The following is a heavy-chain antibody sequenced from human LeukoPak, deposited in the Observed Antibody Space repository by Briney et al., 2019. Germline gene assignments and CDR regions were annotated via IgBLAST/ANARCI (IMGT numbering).Heavy chain of an antibody. CDR3: ARDRPGYSYGLGAFDI. V-gene: IGHV1-69*05. CDR2: IIPIFGTA. J-gene: IGHJ3*02. CDR1: GGTFSSYA. D-gene: IGHD5-18*01. Sequence: GASVKVSCKASGGTFSSYAISWVRQAPGQGLEWMGGIIPIFGTANYAQKFQGRVTITTDESTSTAYMELSSLRSEDTAVYYCARDRPGYSYGLGAFDIWGQGTMVTVSS.